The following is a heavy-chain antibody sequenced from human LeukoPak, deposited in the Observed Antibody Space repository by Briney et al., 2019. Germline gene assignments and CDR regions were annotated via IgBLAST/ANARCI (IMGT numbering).Heavy chain of an antibody. V-gene: IGHV4-4*09. CDR3: ARQRGITMISRGAFDI. CDR2: IYTSGST. J-gene: IGHJ3*02. D-gene: IGHD3-22*01. Sequence: SETLSLTCTVSGGSISSYYWSWIRQPPGKGLEWIGYIYTSGSTNYNPSLKSRVTISVDTPKNQFPLKLSSVTAADTAVYYCARQRGITMISRGAFDIWGQGTMVTVSS. CDR1: GGSISSYY.